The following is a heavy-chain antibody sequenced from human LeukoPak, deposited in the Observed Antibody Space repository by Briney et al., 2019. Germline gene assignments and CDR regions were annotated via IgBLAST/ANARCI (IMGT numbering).Heavy chain of an antibody. J-gene: IGHJ3*02. V-gene: IGHV1-24*01. CDR3: ATHTISGVVTYASLI. Sequence: ASVKVSCKLSGYTGIELSMHWERQVPGKGLEWMGGFDPEDGETKYAQKFQGRVTMTEDTSTDTAYMELRRLRSEDTAVYYCATHTISGVVTYASLIWGRGTLVSVPS. CDR1: GYTGIELS. CDR2: FDPEDGET. D-gene: IGHD3-3*01.